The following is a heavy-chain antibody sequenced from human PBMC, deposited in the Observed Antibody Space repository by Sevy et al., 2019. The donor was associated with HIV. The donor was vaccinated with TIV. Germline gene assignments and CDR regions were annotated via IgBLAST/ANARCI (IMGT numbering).Heavy chain of an antibody. V-gene: IGHV3-23*01. D-gene: IGHD2-15*01. CDR2: ISGSGGST. Sequence: GESLKISCAASGFTFSSYAMRWVRQAPGKGLEWVSAISGSGGSTYYADSVKGRFTISRDNSKNTLHLQMNSLRAEDTAVYYCAKGAHCSGGSCYSRGAFDIWGQGTMVTVSS. CDR1: GFTFSSYA. J-gene: IGHJ3*02. CDR3: AKGAHCSGGSCYSRGAFDI.